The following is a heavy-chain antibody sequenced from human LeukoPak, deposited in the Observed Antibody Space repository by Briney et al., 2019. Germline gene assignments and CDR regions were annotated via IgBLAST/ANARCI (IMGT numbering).Heavy chain of an antibody. Sequence: GGSLRLSCAASGFTFSSYWMSWVRQAPGKGLEWVVNIKQDGSEKYYVDSVKGRLTISRDNAKNSLYLQMNSLRAEDTAVYYCARDRCGVGIGMDVWGQGTTVTVSS. CDR2: IKQDGSEK. CDR3: ARDRCGVGIGMDV. D-gene: IGHD7-27*01. CDR1: GFTFSSYW. J-gene: IGHJ6*02. V-gene: IGHV3-7*01.